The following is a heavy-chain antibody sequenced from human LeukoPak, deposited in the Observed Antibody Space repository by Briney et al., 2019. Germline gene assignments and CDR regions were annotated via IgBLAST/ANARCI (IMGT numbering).Heavy chain of an antibody. CDR2: IYYSGST. D-gene: IGHD1-1*01. CDR1: AASISNGDYY. V-gene: IGHV4-30-4*08. CDR3: ARSPTDGVPGPVEFDY. Sequence: PSQTLSLTCSVSAASISNGDYYWSWLRQPPGKGLEWIGYIYYSGSTYFNPSLKSRVTMSMDTSKNQFSLKLTPVTAADTAVYYCARSPTDGVPGPVEFDYWGQGTLVTVSS. J-gene: IGHJ4*02.